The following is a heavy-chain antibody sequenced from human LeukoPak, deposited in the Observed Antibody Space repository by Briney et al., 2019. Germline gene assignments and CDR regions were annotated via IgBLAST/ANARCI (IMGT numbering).Heavy chain of an antibody. Sequence: PGGSLRLSCEVSGLTFSTYWMTWVRQAPGKGLEWVASINQNGREKYYVDSVKGRFTISRDNAKDSLYLQMNSLRDEDTVVYYCARSLGDDWGQGTLVTVSS. CDR3: ARSLGDD. J-gene: IGHJ4*02. CDR2: INQNGREK. D-gene: IGHD3-16*01. CDR1: GLTFSTYW. V-gene: IGHV3-7*01.